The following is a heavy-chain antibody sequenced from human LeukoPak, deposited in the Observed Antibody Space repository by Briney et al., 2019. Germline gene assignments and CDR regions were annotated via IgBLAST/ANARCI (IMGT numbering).Heavy chain of an antibody. D-gene: IGHD2-15*01. Sequence: GRSLRLSCAASGFTFDDYAMHWVRQAPGKGLEWVSGISWNSGSIGYADSVKGRFTISRDNAKNSLYLQMNSLRAEDTALYYCAKEKRYCSGGSCYRPPDYWGQGTLVTVSS. CDR2: ISWNSGSI. V-gene: IGHV3-9*01. CDR3: AKEKRYCSGGSCYRPPDY. CDR1: GFTFDDYA. J-gene: IGHJ4*02.